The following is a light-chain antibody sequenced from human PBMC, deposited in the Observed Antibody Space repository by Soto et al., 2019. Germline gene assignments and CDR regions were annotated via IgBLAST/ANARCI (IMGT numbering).Light chain of an antibody. J-gene: IGLJ2*01. CDR1: SSDVGGYNY. V-gene: IGLV2-14*01. Sequence: QSALTQPASVSGSPGQSITISCTGTSSDVGGYNYVSWYQQHPGKAPKLMIYDVSNRPSGVPNRFSGSKSGNTASLTISGLQAEDEVDYYCSSYTSSSTLVVFGGGTKLTVL. CDR3: SSYTSSSTLVV. CDR2: DVS.